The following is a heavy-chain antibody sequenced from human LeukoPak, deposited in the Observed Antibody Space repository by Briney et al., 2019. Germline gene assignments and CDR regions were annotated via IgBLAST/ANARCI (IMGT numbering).Heavy chain of an antibody. V-gene: IGHV3-21*01. CDR1: GFSGFTFSSHA. CDR3: ARDGPPGGCTNGVCPFD. CDR2: ISSSSYI. D-gene: IGHD2-8*01. J-gene: IGHJ4*02. Sequence: PGGSLRLSCAASGFSGFTFSSHAMSWVRQAPGKGLEWVSSISSSSYIYYADSVKGRFTISRDNAKNSLYLQMNSLRAEDTAVYYCARDGPPGGCTNGVCPFDWGQGTLVTVSS.